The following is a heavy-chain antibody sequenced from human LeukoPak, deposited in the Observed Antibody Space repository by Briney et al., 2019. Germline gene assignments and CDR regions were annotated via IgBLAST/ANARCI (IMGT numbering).Heavy chain of an antibody. CDR2: INPSGGST. J-gene: IGHJ4*02. Sequence: ASVKVSCKASGYTFTSYYIHWVRQAPGQGLEWMGIINPSGGSTSYAQKFQGRVTMTRDTSTSTVYMELSSLRSEDTAVFYCARIHKYCNDGVCSDYWGQGTLVTVSS. V-gene: IGHV1-46*01. CDR1: GYTFTSYY. D-gene: IGHD2-8*01. CDR3: ARIHKYCNDGVCSDY.